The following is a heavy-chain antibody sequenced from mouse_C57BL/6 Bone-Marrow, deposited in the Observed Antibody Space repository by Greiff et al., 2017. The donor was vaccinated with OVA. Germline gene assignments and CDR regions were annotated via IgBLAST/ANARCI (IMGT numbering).Heavy chain of an antibody. CDR3: AIRRLRRTDYAMDY. Sequence: QVQLQQPGAELVKPGASVKVSCKASGYTFTSYWMHWVKQRPGQGLEWIGRIHPSDSDTNYNQKFKGKATLTVDKSSSTAYMQLSSLTSEDSAVYDCAIRRLRRTDYAMDYWGRGTSVTVSA. CDR1: GYTFTSYW. D-gene: IGHD2-2*01. V-gene: IGHV1-74*01. J-gene: IGHJ4*01. CDR2: IHPSDSDT.